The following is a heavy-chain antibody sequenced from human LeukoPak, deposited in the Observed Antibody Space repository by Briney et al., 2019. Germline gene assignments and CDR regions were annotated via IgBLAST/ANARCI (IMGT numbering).Heavy chain of an antibody. V-gene: IGHV1-69*04. CDR3: ARDYFEQQLVPPYYYYGMVV. J-gene: IGHJ6*02. D-gene: IGHD6-13*01. CDR1: GYTFTSYG. CDR2: IIPILRIA. Sequence: SVKVSCKASGYTFTSYGISWVRQAPGQGLEWMGRIIPILRIANYAQKFQGRVTITADKSTSTAYMELSSLRSEDTAVYYCARDYFEQQLVPPYYYYGMVVWGQGTTVTVSS.